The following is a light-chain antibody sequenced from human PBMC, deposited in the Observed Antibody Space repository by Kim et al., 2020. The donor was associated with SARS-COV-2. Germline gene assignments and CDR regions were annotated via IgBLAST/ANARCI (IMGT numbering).Light chain of an antibody. J-gene: IGLJ2*01. V-gene: IGLV1-40*01. CDR3: QSYDNSLSGSRI. Sequence: QSVLTQPPSVSGAPGQRVTISCTGSYSNIGAGFDVHWYQQLQGMAPKLLIYANSIRPSGVVDRFSGSKSGISASLTITGLQPEDEADYYCQSYDNSLSGSRIFGGGTQLTVL. CDR2: ANS. CDR1: YSNIGAGFD.